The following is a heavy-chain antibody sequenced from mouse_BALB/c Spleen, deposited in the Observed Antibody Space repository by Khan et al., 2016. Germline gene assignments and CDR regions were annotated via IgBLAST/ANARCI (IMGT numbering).Heavy chain of an antibody. CDR2: ARNKANGFTA. J-gene: IGHJ1*01. CDR1: GFTFTDYY. V-gene: IGHV7-3*02. D-gene: IGHD2-3*01. CDR3: ARDLNDDYYWYLDV. Sequence: EVQLQESGGGLVQPGGSLRLSCTTSGFTFTDYYMSWVRQPPGEALEWLGFARNKANGFTAEYSASVKGRFTISRDNSQSILYLQMNTLRPEDSATYYCARDLNDDYYWYLDVWGAGTTVTVSS.